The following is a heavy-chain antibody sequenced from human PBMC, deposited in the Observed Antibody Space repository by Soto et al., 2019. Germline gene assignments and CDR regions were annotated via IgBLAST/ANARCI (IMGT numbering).Heavy chain of an antibody. Sequence: QVQLVQSGAEVKKPGASVKVSCKASGYTFTSYDINWVRQATGQGLEWIGWMNPNSGNTGYAQKFQGRVTMTRNTSKSTAYMELSSLRSEDTAVYYCARGGGYCSGGSCSHYYYYGMDVWGQGTTVTVSS. D-gene: IGHD2-15*01. J-gene: IGHJ6*02. V-gene: IGHV1-8*01. CDR2: MNPNSGNT. CDR1: GYTFTSYD. CDR3: ARGGGYCSGGSCSHYYYYGMDV.